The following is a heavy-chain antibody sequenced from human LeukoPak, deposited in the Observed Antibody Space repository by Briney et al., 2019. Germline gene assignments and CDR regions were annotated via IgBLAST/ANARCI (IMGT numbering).Heavy chain of an antibody. D-gene: IGHD1-26*01. J-gene: IGHJ5*02. V-gene: IGHV4-4*02. Sequence: SETLSLTCAVSGGSISTPNWWTWVRQPPGKGLEWIGEIYHSGRTNSDPSLESRVIMSVDKSKTQFSLKLTSVTAADTAVYYCARVGHNWFDPWGQGTVVTVS. CDR2: IYHSGRT. CDR1: GGSISTPNW. CDR3: ARVGHNWFDP.